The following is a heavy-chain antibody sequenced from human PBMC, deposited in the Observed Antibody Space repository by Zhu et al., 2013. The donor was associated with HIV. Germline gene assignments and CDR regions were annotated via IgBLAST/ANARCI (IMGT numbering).Heavy chain of an antibody. J-gene: IGHJ5*02. Sequence: QIQLVQSGGEVRKPGASVKVSCNASGYSFPTYGITWVRQAPGQGLEWMGWITTYNGKTNYAQKFQGRVTMTADTSTSTAYMDLRSLRSDDTAVYYCARVLHNWDPGWFDPWGQGTLVTVSS. CDR1: GYSFPTYG. CDR3: ARVLHNWDPGWFDP. D-gene: IGHD1-1*01. V-gene: IGHV1-18*01. CDR2: ITTYNGKT.